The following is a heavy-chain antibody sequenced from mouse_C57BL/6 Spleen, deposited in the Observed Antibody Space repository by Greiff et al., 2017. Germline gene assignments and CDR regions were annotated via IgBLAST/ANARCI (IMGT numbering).Heavy chain of an antibody. CDR1: GYTFTDYE. Sequence: QVQLQQSGAELVRPGASVTLSCKASGYTFTDYELHWVKQTPVHGLEWIGAFDPEPGGTAYNQKFKGKAILTADKSSSTAYRELRSLTSEDSAVYYCTRGGLLRSASYARDYWGQGTSVTVSS. CDR3: TRGGLLRSASYARDY. CDR2: FDPEPGGT. J-gene: IGHJ4*01. D-gene: IGHD1-1*01. V-gene: IGHV1-15*01.